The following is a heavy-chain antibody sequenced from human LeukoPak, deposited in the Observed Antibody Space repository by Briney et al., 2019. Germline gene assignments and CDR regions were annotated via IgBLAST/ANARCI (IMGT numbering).Heavy chain of an antibody. J-gene: IGHJ4*02. Sequence: GSLRLSCAASGFTFSDYYMSWIRQAPGKGLEWVSYISSSGSTIYYADSVKGRFTISRDNAKNSLYLQMNSLRAEDTAVYYCARDLYYYDSSGYYGVYWGQGTLVTVSS. V-gene: IGHV3-11*01. CDR2: ISSSGSTI. D-gene: IGHD3-22*01. CDR3: ARDLYYYDSSGYYGVY. CDR1: GFTFSDYY.